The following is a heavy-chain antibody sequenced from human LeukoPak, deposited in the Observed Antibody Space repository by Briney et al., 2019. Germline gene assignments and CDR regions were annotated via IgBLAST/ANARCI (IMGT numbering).Heavy chain of an antibody. D-gene: IGHD4-17*01. CDR3: ARDPIHYGDYGEPFFDY. CDR2: IYYSGST. V-gene: IGHV4-30-4*01. CDR1: GGSISSGDYY. J-gene: IGHJ4*02. Sequence: SQTLSLTCTVSGGSISSGDYYWSWIRQPPGKGLEWIGYIYYSGSTYYNPSLKSRVTISVDTSKNQFSLKLSSVTAADSAGYYTARDPIHYGDYGEPFFDYWGQGTLVTVSS.